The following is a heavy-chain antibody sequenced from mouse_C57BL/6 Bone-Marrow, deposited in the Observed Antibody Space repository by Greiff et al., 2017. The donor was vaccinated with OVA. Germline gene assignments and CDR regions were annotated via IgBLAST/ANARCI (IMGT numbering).Heavy chain of an antibody. CDR3: ARGGWDWYFGV. CDR1: GFTFSDYY. Sequence: EVKLVESEGGLVQPGSSMKLSCTASGFTFSDYYMAWVRQVPEKGLEWVANINYDGSSTYYLDSLKSRFIISRDNAKNILYLQMSRLKSEDTATYYCARGGWDWYFGVRGTGTTVTVSS. D-gene: IGHD3-3*01. V-gene: IGHV5-16*01. J-gene: IGHJ1*03. CDR2: INYDGSST.